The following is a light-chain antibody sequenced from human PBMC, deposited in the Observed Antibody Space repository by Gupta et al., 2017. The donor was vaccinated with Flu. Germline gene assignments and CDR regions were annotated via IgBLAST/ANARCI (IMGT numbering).Light chain of an antibody. V-gene: IGKV4-1*01. CDR2: WAS. CDR1: QSVLYSSKNKNC. J-gene: IGKJ1*01. CDR3: QQYYSSPWT. Sequence: DIVMTQSPDSLAVSLGERATINCKSSQSVLYSSKNKNCLAWYQQKPGQPPKLLIYWASTRESGVPDRLSGSGSGTXFTLTIXSLQDEDVAVYNCQQYYSSPWTFGXGTKVEIK.